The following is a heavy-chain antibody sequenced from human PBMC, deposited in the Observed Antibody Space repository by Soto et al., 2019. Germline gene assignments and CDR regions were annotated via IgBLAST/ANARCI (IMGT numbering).Heavy chain of an antibody. CDR1: GGSISSRSYF. CDR2: IYQSGST. D-gene: IGHD1-26*01. CDR3: ARPRIVGRTSHYFDY. V-gene: IGHV4-39*01. Sequence: SETLSLTCTVSGGSISSRSYFWGWIRQPPGKGLEWIGNIYQSGSTYYNPSLKSRVTISVDTSKNQFSLKLSSVTAADTAMYYCARPRIVGRTSHYFDYWGQGHLVTVSS. J-gene: IGHJ4*02.